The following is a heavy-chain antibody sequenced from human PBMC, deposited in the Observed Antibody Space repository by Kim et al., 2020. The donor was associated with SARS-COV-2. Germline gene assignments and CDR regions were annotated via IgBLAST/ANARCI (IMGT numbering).Heavy chain of an antibody. CDR3: ARDLGSSWYSRQTGFDP. Sequence: SETLSLTCTVSGGSISSGSYYWSWIRQPAGKGLEWIGRIYTSGSTNYNPSLKSRVTISVDTSKNQFSLKLSSVTAADTAVYYCARDLGSSWYSRQTGFDPWGQGTLVTVSS. V-gene: IGHV4-61*02. CDR2: IYTSGST. CDR1: GGSISSGSYY. J-gene: IGHJ5*02. D-gene: IGHD6-13*01.